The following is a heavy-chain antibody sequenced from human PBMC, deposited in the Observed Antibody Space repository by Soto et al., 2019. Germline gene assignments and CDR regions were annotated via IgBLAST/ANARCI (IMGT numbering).Heavy chain of an antibody. D-gene: IGHD6-13*01. CDR2: ISYDGSNK. Sequence: QVQLVESGGGVVQPGRSLRLSCAASGFTFSSYAMHWVRQAPGKGLEWVAVISYDGSNKYYADSVKGRFTISRDNSKNTLYLQMNSLRAEDTAVNYCARDTEQLDLVFQHWGQAPWSPSPQ. J-gene: IGHJ1*01. V-gene: IGHV3-30-3*01. CDR1: GFTFSSYA. CDR3: ARDTEQLDLVFQH.